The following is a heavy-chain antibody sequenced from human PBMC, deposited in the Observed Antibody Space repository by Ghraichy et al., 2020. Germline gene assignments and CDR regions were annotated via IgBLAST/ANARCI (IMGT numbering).Heavy chain of an antibody. J-gene: IGHJ5*01. CDR3: ARDPADPGENWFDS. CDR2: IKQDGREI. Sequence: GGSLRLSCAAYGFTFSNYWMTWIRQAPGKGLEWVAIIKQDGREIYYADSVRGRFTISRDNARNSLYLHMSNLRVDDTAVFYCARDPADPGENWFDSWGQGTLVTVSS. CDR1: GFTFSNYW. V-gene: IGHV3-7*03. D-gene: IGHD3-16*01.